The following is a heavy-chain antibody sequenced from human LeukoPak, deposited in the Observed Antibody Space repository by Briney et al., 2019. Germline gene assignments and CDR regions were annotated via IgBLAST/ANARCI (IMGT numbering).Heavy chain of an antibody. J-gene: IGHJ4*02. CDR3: ARASLWFGESS. CDR2: VNHSGST. D-gene: IGHD3-10*01. CDR1: GGSFSGYY. V-gene: IGHV4-34*01. Sequence: SETLSLTCAVYGGSFSGYYWSWIRQPPGKGLEWIGEVNHSGSTNYNPSLKSRVTISVDTSKNQFSLKLSSVTAADTVVYYCARASLWFGESSWGQGTLVTVSS.